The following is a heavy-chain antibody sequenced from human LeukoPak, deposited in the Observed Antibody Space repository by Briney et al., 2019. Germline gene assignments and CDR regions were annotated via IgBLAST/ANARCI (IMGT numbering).Heavy chain of an antibody. CDR1: GFTFSSYA. V-gene: IGHV3-23*01. D-gene: IGHD3-3*01. CDR2: ISGSGGST. J-gene: IGHJ6*03. Sequence: PGGSLRLSCAASGFTFSSYAMNWVRQAPGKGLEWVSAISGSGGSTYYADSVKGRVTISRDNAKNSLYLQMNSLRAEDTAVYYCARYYDFWSSYSSYYYMDVWGKGTTVTVSS. CDR3: ARYYDFWSSYSSYYYMDV.